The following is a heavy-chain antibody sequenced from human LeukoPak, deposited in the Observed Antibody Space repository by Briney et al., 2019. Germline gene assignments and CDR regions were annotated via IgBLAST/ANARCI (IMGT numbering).Heavy chain of an antibody. Sequence: GGSLRLSCAASGFTFNSYAMSWVRQAPGKGLEWVSAISDSGGNTYYADSVKGRFTISRDNSKNTLYLQMNSLRAEDTAEYYCAKGGSGGSWEFDHWGQGTLVTVSS. J-gene: IGHJ4*02. D-gene: IGHD2-15*01. CDR1: GFTFNSYA. V-gene: IGHV3-23*01. CDR3: AKGGSGGSWEFDH. CDR2: ISDSGGNT.